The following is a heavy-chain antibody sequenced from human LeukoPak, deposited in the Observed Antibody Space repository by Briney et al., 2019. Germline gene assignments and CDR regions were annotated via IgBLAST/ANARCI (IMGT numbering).Heavy chain of an antibody. V-gene: IGHV3-23*01. CDR3: ARGRYYDNSVYYYFDY. CDR1: GFTFSSYA. CDR2: ISGSGGST. D-gene: IGHD3-22*01. Sequence: GGSLRLSCAASGFTFSSYAMSWVRQAPGMGLAWVSAISGSGGSTYYADSVKGRFTISRDTSKNTLYLRMNSLRAEDTAVYYCARGRYYDNSVYYYFDYWGQGTLVTVSS. J-gene: IGHJ4*02.